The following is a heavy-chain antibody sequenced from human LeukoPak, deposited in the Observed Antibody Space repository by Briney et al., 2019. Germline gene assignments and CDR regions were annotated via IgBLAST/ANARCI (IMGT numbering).Heavy chain of an antibody. V-gene: IGHV3-21*01. D-gene: IGHD2-2*02. Sequence: GGSLGLSCAASGFTFSSYSMNWVRQAPGKGLEWVSSISSSSSYIYYADSVKGRFTISRDNAKNSLYLQMNSLRAEDTAVYYCARDLGLYCSSTSCYMYWGQGTLVTVSS. CDR2: ISSSSSYI. CDR3: ARDLGLYCSSTSCYMY. CDR1: GFTFSSYS. J-gene: IGHJ4*02.